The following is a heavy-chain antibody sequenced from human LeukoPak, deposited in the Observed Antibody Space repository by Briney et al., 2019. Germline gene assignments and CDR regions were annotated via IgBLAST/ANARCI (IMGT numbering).Heavy chain of an antibody. CDR3: ARGAAGTTPDYYYYFGLDV. D-gene: IGHD1-7*01. J-gene: IGHJ6*02. Sequence: GESLKISCKGSGYRFTDYWIGWVRQMPGKGLEWMGIIYPGDSDTRYSPSFQGQVTISADKSINTAHLQWSSLKASDTAMYYCARGAAGTTPDYYYYFGLDVWGQGTTVRVSS. V-gene: IGHV5-51*01. CDR2: IYPGDSDT. CDR1: GYRFTDYW.